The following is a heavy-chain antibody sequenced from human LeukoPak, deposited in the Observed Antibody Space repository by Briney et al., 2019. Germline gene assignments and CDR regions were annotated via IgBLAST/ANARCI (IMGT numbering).Heavy chain of an antibody. CDR3: ARDPVGANAFDI. Sequence: SETLSPTCTVSGGSISSYYWSWIRQPPGKGLEWIGYIYYSGSTNYNPSLKSRVTISVDTSKNQFSLKLSSVTAADTAVYYCARDPVGANAFDIWGQGTMVTVSS. CDR2: IYYSGST. J-gene: IGHJ3*02. V-gene: IGHV4-59*01. CDR1: GGSISSYY. D-gene: IGHD1-26*01.